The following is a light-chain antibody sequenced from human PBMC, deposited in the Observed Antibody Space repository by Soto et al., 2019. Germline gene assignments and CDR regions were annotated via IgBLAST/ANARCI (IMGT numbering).Light chain of an antibody. V-gene: IGKV3-20*01. CDR1: QSVSSNY. Sequence: EIVLTQSPGTLSLSPGERATLSCRASQSVSSNYLAWYQQKPGQAPRLLIYGASSTATAIPDRFSGSGSGTDFTLTISRLEPEDFAVYYCQQYDSSPWTFGQGTKVEIK. J-gene: IGKJ1*01. CDR3: QQYDSSPWT. CDR2: GAS.